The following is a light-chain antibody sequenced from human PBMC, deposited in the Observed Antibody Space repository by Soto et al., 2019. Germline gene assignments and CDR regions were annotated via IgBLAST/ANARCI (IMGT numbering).Light chain of an antibody. CDR2: DAS. Sequence: EMTQSPSALSASVAARHTNTYRASQSISSYLNWYQQKPGKAHKLLIYDASSLQSGVPSRFSGSGSGTDFTLTISSLQPEEFATYYCKKSYSTPPTVGEGTKVDIK. CDR3: KKSYSTPPT. J-gene: IGKJ1*01. CDR1: QSISSY. V-gene: IGKV1-39*01.